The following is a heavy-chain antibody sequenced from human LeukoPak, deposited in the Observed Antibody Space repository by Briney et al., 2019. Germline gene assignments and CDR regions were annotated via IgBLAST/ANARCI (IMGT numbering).Heavy chain of an antibody. V-gene: IGHV3-30*18. J-gene: IGHJ4*02. CDR3: AKGRIAVADFFDY. CDR2: ISYDGSNK. D-gene: IGHD6-19*01. CDR1: GFTFSSYG. Sequence: GGSLRLSCAASGFTFSSYGMHWVRQAPGKGLEWVAVISYDGSNKYYADSVKGRFPISRDNSKNTLYLQMNSLRAEDTAVYYCAKGRIAVADFFDYWGQGTLVTVSS.